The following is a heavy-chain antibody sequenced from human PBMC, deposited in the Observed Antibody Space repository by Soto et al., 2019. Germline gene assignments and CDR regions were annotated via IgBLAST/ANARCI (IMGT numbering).Heavy chain of an antibody. CDR2: ISAYNGNT. J-gene: IGHJ4*02. CDR1: GYTFINYG. V-gene: IGHV1-18*01. CDR3: ARVGTGYTSSSRHVFDY. D-gene: IGHD6-6*01. Sequence: QVQLVQSGAEVKTPGASVRVSCTASGYTFINYGITWVRQAPGQGLEWMGWISAYNGNTNYEDNLQDRITLTTDASRSTVSMEVRHLRSDDPAVYYCARVGTGYTSSSRHVFDYWGQGSVVTVS.